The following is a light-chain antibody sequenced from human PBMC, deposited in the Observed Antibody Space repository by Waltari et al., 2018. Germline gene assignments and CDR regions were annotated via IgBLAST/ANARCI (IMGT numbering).Light chain of an antibody. CDR2: DVT. CDR3: SSYTSDTTLI. CDR1: SGDVGRYNY. J-gene: IGLJ2*01. V-gene: IGLV2-14*01. Sequence: QSALTQPASVSGSPGQSITITCTGTSGDVGRYNYVSWFQQHPGKAPKLMIYDVTKRPSGMSDRFSGSKSGNTASLTISGLQADDEADYYCSSYTSDTTLIFGGGTELTVL.